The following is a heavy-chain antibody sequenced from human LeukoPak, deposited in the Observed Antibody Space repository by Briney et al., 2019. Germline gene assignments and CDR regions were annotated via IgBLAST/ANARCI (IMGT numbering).Heavy chain of an antibody. D-gene: IGHD2-2*01. CDR1: GGSISSYY. CDR3: ARGEGYCSSTSCSGSYYFDY. Sequence: SETLSLTCTVSGGSISSYYWSWIRQPPGKGLEWIGYIYYSGSTNYNPSLKSRVTISVDRSKNQFSLKLSSVTAADTAVYYCARGEGYCSSTSCSGSYYFDYWGQGTLVTVSS. J-gene: IGHJ4*02. V-gene: IGHV4-59*12. CDR2: IYYSGST.